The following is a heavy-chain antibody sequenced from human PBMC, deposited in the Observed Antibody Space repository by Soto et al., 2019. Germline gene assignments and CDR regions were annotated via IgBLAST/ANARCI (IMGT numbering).Heavy chain of an antibody. CDR3: ARHRGYGDDAFDI. V-gene: IGHV5-51*01. CDR2: IYPGDSVT. D-gene: IGHD3-10*01. J-gene: IGHJ3*02. CDR1: GYSFTSYW. Sequence: GESLKISCKGSGYSFTSYWIGWVRQMPGKGLECMRIIYPGDSVTRYSPSFQGQVTISADMSISTAYLQRSSLKASDTAMYYCARHRGYGDDAFDIWGQGTMVSVSS.